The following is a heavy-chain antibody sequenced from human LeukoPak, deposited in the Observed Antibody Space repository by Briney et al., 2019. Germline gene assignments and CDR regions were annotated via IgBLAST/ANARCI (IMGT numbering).Heavy chain of an antibody. CDR1: GFTFSSYA. Sequence: GRSLRLSCAASGFTFSSYAMHWVRQAPGKGLEWVAVISYDGSNKYYADSVKGRFTLSRDTSKNTLYLQMNSLRAEDTAVYYCAKSLTTVYYHYYMDVWRKGTTVTVSS. CDR2: ISYDGSNK. CDR3: AKSLTTVYYHYYMDV. J-gene: IGHJ6*03. D-gene: IGHD4-17*01. V-gene: IGHV3-30*18.